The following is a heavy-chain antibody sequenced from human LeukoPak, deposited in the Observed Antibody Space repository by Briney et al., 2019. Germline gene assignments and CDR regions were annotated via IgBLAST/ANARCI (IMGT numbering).Heavy chain of an antibody. CDR2: IYTSGST. D-gene: IGHD1-1*01. V-gene: IGHV4-61*02. CDR1: GGSISSGSYY. Sequence: SQTLSLTCTVSGGSISSGSYYWSWIRQPAGKGLEWIGRIYTSGSTNYNPSLKSRVTILVDTSKNQFSLKLSSVTAADTAVYYCARDPIQHAFDIWGQGTMVTVSS. J-gene: IGHJ3*02. CDR3: ARDPIQHAFDI.